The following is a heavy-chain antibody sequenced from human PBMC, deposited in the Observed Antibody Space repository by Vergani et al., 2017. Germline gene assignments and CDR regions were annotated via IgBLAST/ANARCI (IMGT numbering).Heavy chain of an antibody. V-gene: IGHV2-5*02. D-gene: IGHD6-19*01. J-gene: IGHJ6*02. Sequence: QITLKESGPTLVKPPQTLTLTCTFSGFSLSTSGVGVGWIRQPPGKALELLSFIYWDDDKSYSPSLKSSLTIPKDTAKNQVVLTMTNMDPVDTATYYCAHSGSSGWYEVPERHYYYYGIDVWGQXP. CDR1: GFSLSTSGVG. CDR3: AHSGSSGWYEVPERHYYYYGIDV. CDR2: IYWDDDK.